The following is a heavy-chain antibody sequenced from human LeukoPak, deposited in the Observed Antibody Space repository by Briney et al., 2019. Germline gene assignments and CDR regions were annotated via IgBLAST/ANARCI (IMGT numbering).Heavy chain of an antibody. Sequence: GGSLRLSCAASGFTFSSYGMHWVRQAPGKGLEWVAFIRYDGSNKYYADSVKGRFTISRDNSKNTLYLQMNSLRAEDTVVYYCAKGGYYYDSSGYYNGAFDIWGQGTMVTVSS. V-gene: IGHV3-30*02. CDR2: IRYDGSNK. D-gene: IGHD3-22*01. CDR3: AKGGYYYDSSGYYNGAFDI. J-gene: IGHJ3*02. CDR1: GFTFSSYG.